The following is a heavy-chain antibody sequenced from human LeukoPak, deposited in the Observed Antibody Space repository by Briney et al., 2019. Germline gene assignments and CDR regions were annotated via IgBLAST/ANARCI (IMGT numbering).Heavy chain of an antibody. Sequence: SGPALVKPKQTLTLTCTLSGFSLSTSGLCVSWIRQPPGNALEWHARLDWDDDKYYRTSLKTRLTISKDTSKNQVVLTMTNMDPVDTATYYCARIRTYYDILTGYYAWGSFDYWGQGTLVTVSS. CDR1: GFSLSTSGLC. V-gene: IGHV2-70*11. CDR2: LDWDDDK. J-gene: IGHJ4*02. CDR3: ARIRTYYDILTGYYAWGSFDY. D-gene: IGHD3-9*01.